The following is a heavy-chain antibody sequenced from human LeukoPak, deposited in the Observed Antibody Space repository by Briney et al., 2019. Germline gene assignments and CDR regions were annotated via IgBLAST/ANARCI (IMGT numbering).Heavy chain of an antibody. CDR2: IYYSGST. Sequence: PSETLSLTCTVSGGSISSGGYSWSWIRQHPGKGLEWIGYIYYSGSTYYNPSLKSRVTISVDTSKNQFSLKLSSVTAADTAVYYCAGPSGSYDYWGQGTLVTVSS. CDR3: AGPSGSYDY. CDR1: GGSISSGGYS. J-gene: IGHJ4*02. V-gene: IGHV4-31*03. D-gene: IGHD1-26*01.